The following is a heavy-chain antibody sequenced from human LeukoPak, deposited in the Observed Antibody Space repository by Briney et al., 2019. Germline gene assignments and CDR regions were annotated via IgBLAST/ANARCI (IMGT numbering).Heavy chain of an antibody. CDR1: GFIFSDYY. D-gene: IGHD2-15*01. V-gene: IGHV3-11*01. CDR2: ISTSGSTI. CDR3: ARAARGCTGGSCYSDY. Sequence: GGSLRLSCAASGFIFSDYYMNWIRQAPGKGLEWVSYISTSGSTIYYADSVKGRFTIPRDNAKKSLYLQMNSLRAEDTAVYYCARAARGCTGGSCYSDYWGQGTLVTVSS. J-gene: IGHJ4*02.